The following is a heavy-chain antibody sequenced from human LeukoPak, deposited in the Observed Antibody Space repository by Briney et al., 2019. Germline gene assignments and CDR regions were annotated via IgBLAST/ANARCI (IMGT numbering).Heavy chain of an antibody. CDR1: GFTFSSYS. CDR2: ISSSSSTI. J-gene: IGHJ4*02. V-gene: IGHV3-48*01. D-gene: IGHD5-18*01. CDR3: ASLYGDVDTAMVKADY. Sequence: PGGSLRLSCAASGFTFSSYSMNWVRQAPGKGLEWVSYISSSSSTIYYADSVKGRFTISRDNAKNSLYLQMNSLRAGDTAVYYCASLYGDVDTAMVKADYWGQGTLVTVSS.